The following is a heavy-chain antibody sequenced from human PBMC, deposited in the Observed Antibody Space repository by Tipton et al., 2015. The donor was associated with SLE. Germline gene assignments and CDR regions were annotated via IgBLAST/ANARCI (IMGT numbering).Heavy chain of an antibody. V-gene: IGHV4-31*03. CDR2: IHNSWST. CDR1: GDSISSSSYY. Sequence: TLSLTCIVSGDSISSSSYYWSWIRQHPREGLEWIGYIHNSWSTYYNPSLKSRVTISLDTSKNQFSLKLSSVTAADTAVYYCARDVGGYNTGGFTYYFDYWGQGTLVTVSS. CDR3: ARDVGGYNTGGFTYYFDY. D-gene: IGHD2-8*02. J-gene: IGHJ4*02.